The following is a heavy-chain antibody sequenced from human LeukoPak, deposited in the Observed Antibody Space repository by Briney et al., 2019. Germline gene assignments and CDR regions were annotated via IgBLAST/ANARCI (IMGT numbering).Heavy chain of an antibody. CDR2: IKQDGSEK. CDR1: GFTFSSYW. CDR3: AKEAFDI. V-gene: IGHV3-7*03. Sequence: GGSLRLSCAASGFTFSSYWMSWVRQAPGKGLEWVANIKQDGSEKYYVDSVKGRFTIFRDNSKNTLYLQMNSLRAEDTALYYCAKEAFDIWGQGTMVTVSS. J-gene: IGHJ3*02.